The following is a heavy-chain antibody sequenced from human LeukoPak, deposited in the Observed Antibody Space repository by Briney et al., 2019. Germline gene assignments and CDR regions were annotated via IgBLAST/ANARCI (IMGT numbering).Heavy chain of an antibody. V-gene: IGHV3-9*01. CDR2: ISWNSGSI. CDR3: AKDGGHYYDSSFDY. CDR1: GFTFDDDA. J-gene: IGHJ4*02. D-gene: IGHD3-22*01. Sequence: GGSLRLSCAASGFTFDDDAMHWVRQAPGKGLEWVSGISWNSGSIGYADSVKGRFTISRDNAKNSLYLQMNSLRAEDTALYYCAKDGGHYYDSSFDYWGQGTLVTVSS.